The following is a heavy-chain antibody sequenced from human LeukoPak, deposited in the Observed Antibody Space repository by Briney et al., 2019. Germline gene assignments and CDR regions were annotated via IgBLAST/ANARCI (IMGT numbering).Heavy chain of an antibody. Sequence: SETLSLTCTVSGGSISSGSYYWSWIRQPPGKGLEWIGYIYYSGSTNYNPSLKSRVTISVDTSKNQFSLKLSSVTAADTAVYYCARRSYNSPFRYWGQGTPVTVSS. CDR3: ARRSYNSPFRY. D-gene: IGHD5-24*01. V-gene: IGHV4-61*01. CDR2: IYYSGST. J-gene: IGHJ4*02. CDR1: GGSISSGSYY.